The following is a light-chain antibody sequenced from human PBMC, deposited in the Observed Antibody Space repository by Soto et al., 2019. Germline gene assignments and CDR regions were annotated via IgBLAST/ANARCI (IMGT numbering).Light chain of an antibody. CDR3: QQYANLPPPIFT. V-gene: IGKV1-33*01. J-gene: IGKJ3*01. CDR1: QDISNY. Sequence: DIQMTQSPSSLSASVGDRVTITCQASQDISNYLNWYQQKPGKAPKLLIYDASNLETGVPSRFSGSGSGTDFTFTISSLQPEDIATYYCQQYANLPPPIFTFGPGTKVDIK. CDR2: DAS.